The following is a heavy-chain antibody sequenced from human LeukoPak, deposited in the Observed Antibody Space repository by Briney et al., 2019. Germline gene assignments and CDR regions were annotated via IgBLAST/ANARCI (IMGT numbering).Heavy chain of an antibody. CDR2: IKQDGSEK. Sequence: HAGGSLRLSCAASGFTFSTYWMSWVRQAPGNGLEWVANIKQDGSEKYYVDSVKGRFTISRDNAKNSLYLQMNSLRAEDTAVYYCARDADGSEAYFDYWGQGTLVTVSS. V-gene: IGHV3-7*01. CDR1: GFTFSTYW. J-gene: IGHJ4*02. D-gene: IGHD6-19*01. CDR3: ARDADGSEAYFDY.